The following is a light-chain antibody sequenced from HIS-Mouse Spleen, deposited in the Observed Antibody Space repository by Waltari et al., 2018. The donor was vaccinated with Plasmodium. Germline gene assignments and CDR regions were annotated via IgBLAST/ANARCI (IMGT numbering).Light chain of an antibody. CDR1: SRDVGGYHY. CDR2: DVS. V-gene: IGLV2-14*03. J-gene: IGLJ2*01. Sequence: QSALTQPASVSGSPGQSITISCTGTSRDVGGYHYVSWYQQHPGKAPKPMIYDVSNRPSGVSNRFSGSKSGNTASLTISGLQAEDEADYYCSSYTSSSTLVFGGGTKLTVL. CDR3: SSYTSSSTLV.